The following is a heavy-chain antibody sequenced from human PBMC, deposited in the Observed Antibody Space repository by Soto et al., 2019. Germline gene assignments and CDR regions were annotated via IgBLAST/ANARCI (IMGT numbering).Heavy chain of an antibody. CDR1: GFTVSRNY. D-gene: IGHD3-22*01. CDR2: IYSGGST. V-gene: IGHV3-53*04. Sequence: PGESLKISCAASGFTVSRNYMSWVRQAPGKGLEWVSVIYSGGSTYYADSVKGRFTISRHNSKNTLYLQMNSLRAEDTSFYYCVRGRDYDSGGFDYGMDVWGQGATVTVSS. J-gene: IGHJ6*02. CDR3: VRGRDYDSGGFDYGMDV.